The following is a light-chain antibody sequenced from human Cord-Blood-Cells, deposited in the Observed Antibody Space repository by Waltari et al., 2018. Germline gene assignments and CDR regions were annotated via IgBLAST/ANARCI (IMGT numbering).Light chain of an antibody. V-gene: IGKV1-5*01. CDR3: QQYNSYSPTWT. J-gene: IGKJ1*01. CDR2: DAS. CDR1: QSISSW. Sequence: PSTLSASVGDRVTITCRASQSISSWLAWYQQKPGKAPKLLIYDASSLESGVPSRFSGSGSGTEFTLTISSLQPDDFATYYCQQYNSYSPTWTFGQGTKVEIK.